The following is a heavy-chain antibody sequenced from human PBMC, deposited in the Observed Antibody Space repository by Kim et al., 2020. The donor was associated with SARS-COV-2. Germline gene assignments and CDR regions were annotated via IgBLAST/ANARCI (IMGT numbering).Heavy chain of an antibody. D-gene: IGHD3-10*01. J-gene: IGHJ4*02. CDR3: ARTVRGVIIYKY. Sequence: CYNPSLKSQVTISVDTSKNQFSLKLSSVTAADTAVYYCARTVRGVIIYKYWGQGTLVTVSS. V-gene: IGHV4-39*01.